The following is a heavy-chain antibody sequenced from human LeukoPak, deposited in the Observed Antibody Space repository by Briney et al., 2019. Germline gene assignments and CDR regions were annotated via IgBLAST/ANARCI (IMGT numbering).Heavy chain of an antibody. CDR2: ISSSSSYT. CDR1: GFTFSDYY. Sequence: PGGSLRLSCAASGFTFSDYYMSWIRQAPGKGLEWVSYISSSSSYTNYADSVKGRFTISRDNAKNSLYLQMNSLRAEDTAVYYCARDRSSGWLGDNYYGMDVWGKGTTVTVSS. CDR3: ARDRSSGWLGDNYYGMDV. D-gene: IGHD6-19*01. J-gene: IGHJ6*04. V-gene: IGHV3-11*06.